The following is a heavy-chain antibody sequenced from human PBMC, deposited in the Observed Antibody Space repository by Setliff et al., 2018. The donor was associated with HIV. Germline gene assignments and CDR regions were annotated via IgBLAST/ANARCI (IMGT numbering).Heavy chain of an antibody. D-gene: IGHD1-20*01. Sequence: SETLSLTCNVSGGSISNYYWTWMRQPPGKRLEWVAYISYSGNTNYHPALRSRLTITRDTSNNQVSLTLRSVTPEDTAIYFCSRSALTSAGRHFDPWGPGTLVTVSS. CDR1: GGSISNYY. CDR3: SRSALTSAGRHFDP. V-gene: IGHV4-59*01. CDR2: ISYSGNT. J-gene: IGHJ5*02.